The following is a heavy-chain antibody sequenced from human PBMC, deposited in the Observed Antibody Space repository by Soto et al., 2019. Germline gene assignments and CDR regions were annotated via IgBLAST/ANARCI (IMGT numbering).Heavy chain of an antibody. V-gene: IGHV4-34*01. CDR1: GGCFSGYY. CDR3: ATGRITIFGVVIYSYYYYAMDV. J-gene: IGHJ6*04. D-gene: IGHD3-3*01. Sequence: SETLSRTGAVYGGCFSGYYCSWIRQPPGKGLEWIGEINHSGSTNYKPPLKSRVTISVDTSKNHFSLKLSSVTAADTAVYYCATGRITIFGVVIYSYYYYAMDVWGKGTTVTASS. CDR2: INHSGST.